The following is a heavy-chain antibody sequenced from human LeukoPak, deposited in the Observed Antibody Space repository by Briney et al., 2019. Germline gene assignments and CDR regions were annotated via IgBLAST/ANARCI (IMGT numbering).Heavy chain of an antibody. CDR1: GFTFSSYA. Sequence: GRSLRLSCAASGFTFSSYAMHWVRQAPGKGLEWVAGTSYDGSNNYYADSAKSRFIISRDNSKNTLYLQLNSLRAEDTAVYYCARDRFLEWGNWFAPWGQGTLVTVSS. CDR3: ARDRFLEWGNWFAP. D-gene: IGHD3-3*01. CDR2: TSYDGSNN. J-gene: IGHJ5*02. V-gene: IGHV3-30-3*01.